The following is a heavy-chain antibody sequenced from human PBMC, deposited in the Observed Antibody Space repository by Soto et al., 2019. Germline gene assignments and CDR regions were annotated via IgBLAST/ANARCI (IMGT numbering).Heavy chain of an antibody. CDR1: GFTFSRYA. CDR2: VSASGGDT. CDR3: AKGDSGYYYSSDY. J-gene: IGHJ4*02. V-gene: IGHV3-23*01. Sequence: EVQLLESAGGLVQPGGSMRLSCAASGFTFSRYAMTWVRQAPGKGPEWVSAVSASGGDTYNADSMKGRFTISRDNSKNTLYLQMSSLRAEDTALYYCAKGDSGYYYSSDYWGQGTLVTFSS. D-gene: IGHD3-22*01.